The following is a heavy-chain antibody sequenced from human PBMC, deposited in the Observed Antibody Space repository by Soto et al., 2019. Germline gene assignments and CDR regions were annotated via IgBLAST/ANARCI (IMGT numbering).Heavy chain of an antibody. D-gene: IGHD6-6*01. CDR3: ASASTPTEY. J-gene: IGHJ1*01. CDR2: ITADGSGT. Sequence: GGSLRLSCAASGLPFSNYGMVWVRQTPAKRLEWVAIITADGSGTEYLDSVKGRFSISRDNSRNILFLQMSSMRVDDTAIYYCASASTPTEYWAQGTPVTVSS. CDR1: GLPFSNYG. V-gene: IGHV3-23*01.